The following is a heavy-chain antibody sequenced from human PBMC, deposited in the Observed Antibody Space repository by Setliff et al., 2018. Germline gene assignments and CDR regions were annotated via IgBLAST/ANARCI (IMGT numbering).Heavy chain of an antibody. CDR3: ARSPSSGAYWNPRPFYSDY. V-gene: IGHV4-61*09. Sequence: PSETLSLTCTVSGGSISEPNYYWSWIRQPVGKGLEWIGHIYTRGSTNYNPSLRTRVSISVDTSKNHFSLKLDSVTAADTALYYCARSPSSGAYWNPRPFYSDYWARGTLVTVSS. J-gene: IGHJ4*02. CDR1: GGSISEPNYY. CDR2: IYTRGST. D-gene: IGHD1-26*01.